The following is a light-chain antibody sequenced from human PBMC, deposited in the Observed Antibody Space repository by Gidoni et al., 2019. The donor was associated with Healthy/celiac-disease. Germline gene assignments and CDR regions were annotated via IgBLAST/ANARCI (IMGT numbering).Light chain of an antibody. J-gene: IGKJ4*01. CDR3: QQRSI. V-gene: IGKV3-11*01. CDR2: DAS. Sequence: EIVLPQSPATLSLSHGERATLSCRASQSVSSYLAWYQQKPGQATRLLIYDASNMATGITARFSGSGSGTDFTRTISSLEPEDFAVYYCQQRSIFXGXTKVEIK. CDR1: QSVSSY.